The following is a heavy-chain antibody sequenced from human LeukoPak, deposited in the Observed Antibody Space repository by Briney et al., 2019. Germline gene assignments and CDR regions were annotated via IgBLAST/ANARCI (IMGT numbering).Heavy chain of an antibody. D-gene: IGHD4-17*01. CDR2: INPSGGST. V-gene: IGHV1-46*01. CDR1: GYTFTSYY. CDR3: ARDSTVTTPYNWFDP. Sequence: ASVKVSCKASGYTFTSYYMHWVRQAPGQGLEWMGIINPSGGSTSYAQKFQGRVTMTRDTSTSIVYMELSSLRSEDTAVYYCARDSTVTTPYNWFDPWGQGTLVTVSS. J-gene: IGHJ5*02.